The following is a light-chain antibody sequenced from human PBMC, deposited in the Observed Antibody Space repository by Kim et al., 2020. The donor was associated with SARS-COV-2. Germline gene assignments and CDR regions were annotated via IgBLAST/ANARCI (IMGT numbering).Light chain of an antibody. CDR3: GTWDSSLNIIL. CDR2: DNF. CDR1: SATIDKDL. Sequence: QSALTQPPSVSAAPGQRVSISCSGSSATIDKDLISWFQQLPGSAPTLIIYDNFKRPSRIPDRFSGSKSGSSATLAISGLQTGDEADCYCGTWDSSLNIILFGGGTQLTVL. V-gene: IGLV1-51*01. J-gene: IGLJ3*02.